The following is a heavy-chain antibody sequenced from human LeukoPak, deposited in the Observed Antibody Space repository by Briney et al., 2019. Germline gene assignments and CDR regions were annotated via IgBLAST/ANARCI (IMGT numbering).Heavy chain of an antibody. D-gene: IGHD5-18*01. V-gene: IGHV1-69*01. CDR2: IIPIFGTA. J-gene: IGHJ6*02. CDR1: GGTFSSYA. CDR3: ASFPDTAVVGPYYYYGMDV. Sequence: GASVKVSCKASGGTFSSYAISWVRQAPGQGLEWMGGIIPIFGTANYAQKFQGRVTITADESTSTAYMELSSLRSEDTAVYYCASFPDTAVVGPYYYYGMDVWGQGTTVTVSS.